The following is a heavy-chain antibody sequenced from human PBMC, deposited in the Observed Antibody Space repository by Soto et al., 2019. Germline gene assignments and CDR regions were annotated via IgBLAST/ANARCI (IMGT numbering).Heavy chain of an antibody. D-gene: IGHD3-22*01. CDR1: GFTFSSYA. V-gene: IGHV3-30-3*01. Sequence: PGGSLRLSCAASGFTFSSYAMHWVRQAPGKGLEWVAVISYDGSINYADSVKGRFTISRDNAKNSLYLQMNSLRAEDTALYYCAKGGYRAYDSSGYYHFDYWGQGTLVTVSS. CDR2: ISYDGSI. CDR3: AKGGYRAYDSSGYYHFDY. J-gene: IGHJ4*02.